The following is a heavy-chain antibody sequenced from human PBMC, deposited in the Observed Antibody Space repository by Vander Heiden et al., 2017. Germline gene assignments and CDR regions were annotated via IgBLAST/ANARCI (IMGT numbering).Heavy chain of an antibody. Sequence: VQLQQWGAGLLKPSETLSLTCAVYGGSFSGYYWSWIRQPPGKGLEWIGEINHSGSTNYNPSLKSRVTISVDTSKNQFSLKLSSVTAADTAVYYCARTLDSSGYFYYFDYWGQGTLVTVSS. J-gene: IGHJ4*02. CDR2: INHSGST. V-gene: IGHV4-34*01. D-gene: IGHD3-22*01. CDR3: ARTLDSSGYFYYFDY. CDR1: GGSFSGYY.